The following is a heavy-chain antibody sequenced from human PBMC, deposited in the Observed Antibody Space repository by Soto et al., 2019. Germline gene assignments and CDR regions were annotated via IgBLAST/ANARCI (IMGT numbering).Heavy chain of an antibody. D-gene: IGHD1-7*01. CDR2: ISAYNGNT. CDR1: GYTFTSYG. Sequence: QVQLVQSGAEVKKPGASVKVSCKASGYTFTSYGISWVRQAPGQGLEWMGWISAYNGNTNYAQKLQGRVTMTTDTSTSTAYMEVRSLRSDDTAVYYCARDDLELQPPLLKPNWFDPWAQGTLVTVSS. CDR3: ARDDLELQPPLLKPNWFDP. V-gene: IGHV1-18*01. J-gene: IGHJ5*02.